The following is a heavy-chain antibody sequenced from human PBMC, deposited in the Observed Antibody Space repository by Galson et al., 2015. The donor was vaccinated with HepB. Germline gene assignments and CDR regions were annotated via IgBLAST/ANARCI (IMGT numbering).Heavy chain of an antibody. D-gene: IGHD7-27*01. Sequence: SETLSLTCTVSGGSISSGSYYWSWIRQPPGKELEWIGYIYYSGSTNYNPSLKSRVTISVDTSKNQFSLKLSSVTAADTAVYYCARDLRLGTFAYWGQGTLVTVSS. CDR3: ARDLRLGTFAY. CDR2: IYYSGST. V-gene: IGHV4-61*01. J-gene: IGHJ4*02. CDR1: GGSISSGSYY.